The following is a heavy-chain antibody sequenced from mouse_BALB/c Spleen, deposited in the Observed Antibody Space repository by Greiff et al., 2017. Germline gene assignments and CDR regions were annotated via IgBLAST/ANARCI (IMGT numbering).Heavy chain of an antibody. V-gene: IGHV3-2*02. CDR3: ARTSPSYCSSPYYAMDY. D-gene: IGHD1-1*01. J-gene: IGHJ4*01. CDR1: GYSITSDYA. CDR2: ISYSGST. Sequence: EVKLMESGPGLVKPSQSLSLTCTVTGYSITSDYAWNWIRQFPGNKLEWMGYISYSGSTSYNPSLKSRISITRDTSKNQFFLQLNSVTTEDTATYYCARTSPSYCSSPYYAMDYWGQGTSVTVSS.